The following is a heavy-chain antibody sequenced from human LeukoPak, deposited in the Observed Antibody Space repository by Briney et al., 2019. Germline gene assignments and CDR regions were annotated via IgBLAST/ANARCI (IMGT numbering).Heavy chain of an antibody. J-gene: IGHJ5*02. CDR3: ARVRVYSSGWYGVSWFDP. D-gene: IGHD6-19*01. CDR1: GGTFSSYT. CDR2: IIPILGIA. V-gene: IGHV1-69*02. Sequence: SVKVSCKASGGTFSSYTISWVRQAPGQGLEWMGRIIPILGIANYAQKFQGRVTITADKSTSTAYMELSSLRSEATAVYYCARVRVYSSGWYGVSWFDPWGQGTLVTVSS.